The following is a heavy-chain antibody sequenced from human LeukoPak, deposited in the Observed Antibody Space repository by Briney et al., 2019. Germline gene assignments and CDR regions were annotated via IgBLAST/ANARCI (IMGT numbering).Heavy chain of an antibody. Sequence: SEILSLTCTVSGGSISSSSYYWGWIRQPPGKGLEWIGSIYYSGSTYYNPSLKSRVTISVDTSKNQFSLKLSSVTAADTAVYYCARDRRDFWSGYYSTPGGFDPWGQGTLVTVSS. V-gene: IGHV4-39*07. J-gene: IGHJ5*02. D-gene: IGHD3-3*01. CDR3: ARDRRDFWSGYYSTPGGFDP. CDR2: IYYSGST. CDR1: GGSISSSSYY.